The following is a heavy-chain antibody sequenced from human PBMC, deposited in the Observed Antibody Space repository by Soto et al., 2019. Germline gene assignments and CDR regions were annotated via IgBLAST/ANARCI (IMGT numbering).Heavy chain of an antibody. V-gene: IGHV3-30-3*01. J-gene: IGHJ4*02. Sequence: QVQLVESGGGVVQPGRSLRLSCAASGFSFSISPMHWVRQAPGKGPEWVALISYAGTNKFYADSVKGRFTISRDNSKSTLYLQVDSPRPEDAAVYYCARDPKTSGGQHWAFNYFDSWGQGTLVTVSS. CDR3: ARDPKTSGGQHWAFNYFDS. CDR1: GFSFSISP. CDR2: ISYAGTNK. D-gene: IGHD7-27*01.